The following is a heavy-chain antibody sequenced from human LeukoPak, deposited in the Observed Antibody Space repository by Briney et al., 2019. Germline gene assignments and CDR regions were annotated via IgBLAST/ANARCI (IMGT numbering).Heavy chain of an antibody. CDR2: ISSSDSTI. V-gene: IGHV3-48*04. D-gene: IGHD2-21*02. CDR1: GFIFSTYS. Sequence: PGGSLRLSCAASGFIFSTYSMNWVRQAPGKGLEWVSDISSSDSTIYYTDFVKGRFTISRDNAKSSLYLETNSLRAEDTAVYYCVRASHIVVVTGIPQGYYYYMDVWGKGTTVTVSS. J-gene: IGHJ6*03. CDR3: VRASHIVVVTGIPQGYYYYMDV.